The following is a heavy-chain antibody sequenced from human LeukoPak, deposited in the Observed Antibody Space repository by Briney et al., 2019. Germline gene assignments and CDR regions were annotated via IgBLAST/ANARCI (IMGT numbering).Heavy chain of an antibody. CDR3: ARADYGDYFDY. CDR1: GFTVSSNS. J-gene: IGHJ4*02. Sequence: GSLRLSCAASGFTVSSNSMSWVRQAPGKGLEWVSVIYSGGSTYYADSVKGRFTISRDNSKNTLYLQMNSLRAEDTAVYYCARADYGDYFDYWGQGTLVTVSS. D-gene: IGHD4-17*01. V-gene: IGHV3-66*01. CDR2: IYSGGST.